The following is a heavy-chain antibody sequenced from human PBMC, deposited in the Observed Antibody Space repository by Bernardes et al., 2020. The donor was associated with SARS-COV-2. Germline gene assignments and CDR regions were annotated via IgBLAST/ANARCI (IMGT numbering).Heavy chain of an antibody. V-gene: IGHV1-18*04. Sequence: ASVKVSCKTSGYTFTSYGFSWLRQDPGQGLEWMGWISGYNGHTNYARKFQGRVTMSTETSTTTVYMELRSLTSDDTAVYFCARKEGGGLVGWGQGTLVTVSS. D-gene: IGHD2-15*01. J-gene: IGHJ4*02. CDR3: ARKEGGGLVG. CDR1: GYTFTSYG. CDR2: ISGYNGHT.